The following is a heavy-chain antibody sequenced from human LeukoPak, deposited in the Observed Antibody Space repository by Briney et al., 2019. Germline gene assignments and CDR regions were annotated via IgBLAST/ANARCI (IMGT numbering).Heavy chain of an antibody. CDR2: IKQDGSEK. Sequence: GGSLRLSCAASGFTFSSYWMSWVRQAPGKGLEWVANIKQDGSEKYYVDSVKGRFTISRDNAKNSLYLQMNSLRAEDTAVYYCARESNIAVAGPGRRAFDIWGQGTMVTVSS. J-gene: IGHJ3*02. CDR3: ARESNIAVAGPGRRAFDI. D-gene: IGHD6-19*01. V-gene: IGHV3-7*01. CDR1: GFTFSSYW.